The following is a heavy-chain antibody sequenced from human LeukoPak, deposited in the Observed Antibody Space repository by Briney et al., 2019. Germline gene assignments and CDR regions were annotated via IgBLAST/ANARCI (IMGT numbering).Heavy chain of an antibody. D-gene: IGHD2-21*02. Sequence: PGGSLGLSCAASGFTFSDAWMNWVRQAPGKGLEWLGRIKKKVEGETTHYAAPVKGRFSISRDDSKNMLYLQMSSLKSEDTAIYYCTSRVVTTNDYWGHGTLVTVSS. CDR1: GFTFSDAW. J-gene: IGHJ4*01. V-gene: IGHV3-15*01. CDR2: IKKKVEGETT. CDR3: TSRVVTTNDY.